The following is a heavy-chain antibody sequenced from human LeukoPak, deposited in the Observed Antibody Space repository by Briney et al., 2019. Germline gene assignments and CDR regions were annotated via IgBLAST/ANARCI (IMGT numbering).Heavy chain of an antibody. Sequence: ASVKVSCKASGYTFTGYYMHWVRQAPGQGLEWMGWINPNSGGRNYAQKFQGRVTITRDTSISTAYMELSRLRSDDTAVYYCARDLEYYYDSSGYGYWGQGTLVTVSS. V-gene: IGHV1-2*02. CDR2: INPNSGGR. CDR3: ARDLEYYYDSSGYGY. CDR1: GYTFTGYY. J-gene: IGHJ4*02. D-gene: IGHD3-22*01.